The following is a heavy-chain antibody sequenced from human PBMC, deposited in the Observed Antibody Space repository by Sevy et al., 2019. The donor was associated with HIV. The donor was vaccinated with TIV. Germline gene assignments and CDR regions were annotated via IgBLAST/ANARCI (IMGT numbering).Heavy chain of an antibody. CDR2: IYYNGHI. Sequence: SETLSLTCTVSGGSITSLYWNWIRQPPGKGLEWIANIYYNGHINYNPSLKSRITLSLDTSKNQFSLRLSSVTAADTAMYYCAGENAWGRGYSWGEGTLVSVSS. CDR1: GGSITSLY. CDR3: AGENAWGRGYS. J-gene: IGHJ4*02. V-gene: IGHV4-59*08. D-gene: IGHD1-26*01.